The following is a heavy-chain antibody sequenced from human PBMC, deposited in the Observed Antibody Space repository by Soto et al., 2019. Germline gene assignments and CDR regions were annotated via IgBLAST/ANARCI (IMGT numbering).Heavy chain of an antibody. Sequence: EVQLLESGGGLVQPGGSLRLSCAGSGFTFDTYALSWVRQAPGKGLEWVSSISGRGLSTYTADSVKGRFTLSRDNSRNPLYMHMKTLTADDSAIYYCGTSGVSRTSAPSYFDHWGQGPQVTVSS. J-gene: IGHJ4*02. V-gene: IGHV3-23*01. CDR3: GTSGVSRTSAPSYFDH. CDR1: GFTFDTYA. CDR2: ISGRGLST.